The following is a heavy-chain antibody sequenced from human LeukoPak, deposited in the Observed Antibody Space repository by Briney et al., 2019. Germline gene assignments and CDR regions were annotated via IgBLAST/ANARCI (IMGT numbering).Heavy chain of an antibody. CDR2: ISWNSGSI. J-gene: IGHJ6*02. D-gene: IGHD3-9*01. CDR3: AKDFYDILTGASDV. Sequence: GGSLRLSCAASGFTFDDYAMHWVRQAPGKGLEWVSGISWNSGSIGYADSVKGRFTISRDNAKNSLYLQMNSLRAEDTALYYCAKDFYDILTGASDVWGQGTTVTVSS. CDR1: GFTFDDYA. V-gene: IGHV3-9*01.